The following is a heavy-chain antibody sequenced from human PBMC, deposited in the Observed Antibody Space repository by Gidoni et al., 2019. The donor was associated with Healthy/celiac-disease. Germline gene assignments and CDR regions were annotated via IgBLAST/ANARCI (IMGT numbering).Heavy chain of an antibody. Sequence: QVQLVASGGGVVQPGRSLRLSCAASGFTFSSYGMHWVRQAPGKGLEWVAVIWYDGSNKYYADSVKGRFTISRDNSKNTLYLQMNSLRAEDTAVYYCARDPRIAAAAGTEGNWFDPWGQGTLVTVSS. V-gene: IGHV3-33*01. CDR1: GFTFSSYG. D-gene: IGHD6-13*01. CDR3: ARDPRIAAAAGTEGNWFDP. J-gene: IGHJ5*02. CDR2: IWYDGSNK.